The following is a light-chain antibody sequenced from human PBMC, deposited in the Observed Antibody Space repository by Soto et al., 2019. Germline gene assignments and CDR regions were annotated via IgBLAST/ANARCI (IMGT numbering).Light chain of an antibody. V-gene: IGKV3-20*01. CDR2: GAS. CDR3: QQYGSSGT. Sequence: VLTQSPGTLSLSPGERASLSCRASQSVSNNYLAWYQQKPGQAPRLLIYGASNRATGIPDRFSGSGSGTDFTLTISRLEPEDFAVYYCQQYGSSGTFGQGTKVDIK. J-gene: IGKJ1*01. CDR1: QSVSNNY.